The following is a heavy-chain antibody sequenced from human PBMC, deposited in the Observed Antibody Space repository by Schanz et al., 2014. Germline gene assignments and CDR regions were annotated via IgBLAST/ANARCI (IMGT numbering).Heavy chain of an antibody. CDR3: ARIGGSVFDY. V-gene: IGHV3-23*01. D-gene: IGHD3-10*01. Sequence: EVQLLESGGGLVEPGGSLRLSCAASGFTFSSYSMNWVRQAPGKGLEWVSVIGVDGTTTYYADSVKGRFTISRDNSKNSLYLQMNSLRAEDTAVYYCARIGGSVFDYWAQGTLVTVSS. CDR2: IGVDGTTT. J-gene: IGHJ4*02. CDR1: GFTFSSYS.